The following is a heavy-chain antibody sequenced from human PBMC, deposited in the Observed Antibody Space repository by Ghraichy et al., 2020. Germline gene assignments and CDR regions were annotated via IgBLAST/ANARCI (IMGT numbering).Heavy chain of an antibody. CDR2: INHSGST. D-gene: IGHD1-26*01. J-gene: IGHJ5*02. Sequence: SETLSLTCAVYGGSFSGYYWSWIRQPPGMGLEWIGEINHSGSTNYNPSLKSRVTISVDTSKNQFSLKLSSVTAADTAVYYCATTTRTNWFDPWGQGTLVTVSS. V-gene: IGHV4-34*01. CDR3: ATTTRTNWFDP. CDR1: GGSFSGYY.